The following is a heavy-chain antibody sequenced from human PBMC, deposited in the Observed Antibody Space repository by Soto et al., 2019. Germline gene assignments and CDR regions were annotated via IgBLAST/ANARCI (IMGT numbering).Heavy chain of an antibody. V-gene: IGHV1-69*04. J-gene: IGHJ5*02. CDR1: GGTFSSYT. D-gene: IGHD3-22*01. CDR2: IIPILGIA. Sequence: SVKVSCKASGGTFSSYTISWVRQAPGQGLEWMGRIIPILGIANYAQKFQGRVTITADKSTSTAYMELSSLRSEDTAMYYCARDVEYYYDSSGYYYRWFDPWG. CDR3: ARDVEYYYDSSGYYYRWFDP.